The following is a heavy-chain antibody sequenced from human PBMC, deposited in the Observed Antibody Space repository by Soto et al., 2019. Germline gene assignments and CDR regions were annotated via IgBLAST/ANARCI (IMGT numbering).Heavy chain of an antibody. CDR1: GGTFSSYA. CDR3: ARGGSSIFGVVPHYYYYGMDV. D-gene: IGHD3-3*01. CDR2: IIPIFGTA. V-gene: IGHV1-69*13. J-gene: IGHJ6*02. Sequence: ASVKVSCKASGGTFSSYAISWVRQAPGQGLEWMGGIIPIFGTANYAQKFQGRVTITADESTSTAYMELSSLRSEDTAVYYCARGGSSIFGVVPHYYYYGMDVWGQGTTVTVSS.